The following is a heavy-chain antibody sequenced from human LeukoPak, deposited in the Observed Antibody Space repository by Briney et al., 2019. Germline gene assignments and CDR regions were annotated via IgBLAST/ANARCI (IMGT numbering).Heavy chain of an antibody. D-gene: IGHD3-9*01. CDR1: GGTFSSYA. J-gene: IGHJ4*02. CDR2: IIPIFGTA. Sequence: SVKVSCKASGGTFSSYAISWVRQAPGQGLEWMGGIIPIFGTANYAQKFQGRVTITADESTSTAYMELSSLRSEDTAVYYCARAASVSYYDILTGYSYWGQGTLVTVSS. V-gene: IGHV1-69*13. CDR3: ARAASVSYYDILTGYSY.